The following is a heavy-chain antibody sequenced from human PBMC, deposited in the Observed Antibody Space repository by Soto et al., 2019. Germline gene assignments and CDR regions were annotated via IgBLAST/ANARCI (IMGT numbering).Heavy chain of an antibody. CDR2: LDAEDGET. Sequence: GKTCCNVPAYSVRNLSIHSDRQAPGKGLEWMGGLDAEDGETIYAQKLQGRGTMTEDTSTDTAYMELSSLQSEDTAMYYCATLQRTIARTPAAIWSFDSWGQGTLVTVSS. CDR3: ATLQRTIARTPAAIWSFDS. CDR1: AYSVRNLS. V-gene: IGHV1-24*01. J-gene: IGHJ4*02. D-gene: IGHD2-2*01.